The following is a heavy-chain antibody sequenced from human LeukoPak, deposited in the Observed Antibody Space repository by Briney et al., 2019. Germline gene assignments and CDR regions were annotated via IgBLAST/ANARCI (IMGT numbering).Heavy chain of an antibody. CDR1: GYSFSSYW. CDR2: IYPGHSDT. Sequence: GESLKISCKGSGYSFSSYWIGWVRQMPGKGLEWMGIIYPGHSDTKYSPSFQGQVTMSADRSINTAYLQWSSLKASDTAIYYCARAPLDSSGNHWGVWFDPWGQGTLVTVSS. CDR3: ARAPLDSSGNHWGVWFDP. J-gene: IGHJ5*02. D-gene: IGHD3-22*01. V-gene: IGHV5-51*01.